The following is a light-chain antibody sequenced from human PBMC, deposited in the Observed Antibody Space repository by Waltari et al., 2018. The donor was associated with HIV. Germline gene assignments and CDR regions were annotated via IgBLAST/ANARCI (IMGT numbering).Light chain of an antibody. V-gene: IGLV2-14*01. CDR1: SNDVGAYDY. Sequence: QSALTQPASVSGSPGQSITISCTGTSNDVGAYDYVSWYQQSPGKVPKLLIYDVYNRPSRISNRFSGSKSCNTAFLTISGLRAEDEADYYCASFTSGRLNVFGSGTKVTVL. J-gene: IGLJ1*01. CDR3: ASFTSGRLNV. CDR2: DVY.